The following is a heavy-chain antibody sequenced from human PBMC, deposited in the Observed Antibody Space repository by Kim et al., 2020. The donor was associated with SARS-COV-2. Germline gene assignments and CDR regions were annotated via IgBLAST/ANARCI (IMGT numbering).Heavy chain of an antibody. CDR2: MNPNSGNT. CDR3: ARGTWDYYDSSGYGTYYFDY. CDR1: GYTFTSYD. J-gene: IGHJ4*02. D-gene: IGHD3-22*01. V-gene: IGHV1-8*01. Sequence: ASVKVSCKASGYTFTSYDINWVRQATGQGLEWMGWMNPNSGNTGYAQKFQGRVTMTRNTSISTAYMELSSLRSEDTAVYYCARGTWDYYDSSGYGTYYFDYWGQGTLVTVSS.